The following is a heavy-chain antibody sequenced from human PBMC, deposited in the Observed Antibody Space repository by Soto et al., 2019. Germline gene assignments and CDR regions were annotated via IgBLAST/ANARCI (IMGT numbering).Heavy chain of an antibody. Sequence: ASVKVSCKASGYTFTGYYMHWVRQAPGQGLEWMGWINPNSGGTNYAQKFQGWVTMTRDTSISTAYMELSRLRSDDTAVYYCARVGPSFGELFSYYGMDVWGQGTTVTVS. J-gene: IGHJ6*02. D-gene: IGHD3-10*01. V-gene: IGHV1-2*04. CDR2: INPNSGGT. CDR3: ARVGPSFGELFSYYGMDV. CDR1: GYTFTGYY.